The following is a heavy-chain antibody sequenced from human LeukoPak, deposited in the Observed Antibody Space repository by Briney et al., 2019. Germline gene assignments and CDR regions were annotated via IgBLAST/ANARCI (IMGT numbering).Heavy chain of an antibody. J-gene: IGHJ4*02. CDR3: AREAKVGGALQY. CDR1: GFTFSVYW. CDR2: INTDGTFT. D-gene: IGHD1-26*01. Sequence: PGGPLRLSCETSGFTFSVYWMLWLRQAPGRGLEWVSRINTDGTFTRYPDSVQGRFTISRDTAKNTLLLQMNSLRAEDTAVYYCAREAKVGGALQYWGQGTLVTVSS. V-gene: IGHV3-74*01.